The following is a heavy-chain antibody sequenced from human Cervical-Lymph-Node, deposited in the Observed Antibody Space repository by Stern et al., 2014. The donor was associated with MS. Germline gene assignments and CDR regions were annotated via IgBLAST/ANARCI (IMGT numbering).Heavy chain of an antibody. CDR3: AREHTAMGFGF. V-gene: IGHV1-46*04. Sequence: QVQLVQSGAEVKKPGASVKVSCKATGYTFINFYMHWVRQAPGQGLEWMGIINPSDGSTSYAQTLQGRVTMTRDTSTNTVYMELGSLRSEDTAVYYCAREHTAMGFGFWGQGTLVTVSS. CDR1: GYTFINFY. J-gene: IGHJ4*02. CDR2: INPSDGST. D-gene: IGHD5-18*01.